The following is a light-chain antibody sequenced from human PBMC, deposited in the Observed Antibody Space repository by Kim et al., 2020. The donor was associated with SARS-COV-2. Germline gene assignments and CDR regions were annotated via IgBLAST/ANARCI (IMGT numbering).Light chain of an antibody. J-gene: IGLJ1*01. Sequence: QSALTQPASVSGSPGQSITISCTGTISDIGANNYVSWYQQHPGKAPKFMIYDVSERPSGVSDRFSGSKSGNTASLTISGLQAEDEADYYCNSYTSSRTYVFGTGTKVTVL. CDR1: ISDIGANNY. CDR2: DVS. CDR3: NSYTSSRTYV. V-gene: IGLV2-14*03.